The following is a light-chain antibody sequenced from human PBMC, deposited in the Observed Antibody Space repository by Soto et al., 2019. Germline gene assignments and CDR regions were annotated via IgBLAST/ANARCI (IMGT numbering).Light chain of an antibody. CDR3: QQYDSFSWT. J-gene: IGKJ1*01. V-gene: IGKV1-5*03. CDR2: HAS. Sequence: DIQMTQSPSTLSASVGDRVTITCLASQSISSWLSWYQQKTGKAPTLLIYHASSLQSGVPPRFSGSGSGTEFTLTISSLQPDDFATYYCQQYDSFSWTFGQGTKVDIK. CDR1: QSISSW.